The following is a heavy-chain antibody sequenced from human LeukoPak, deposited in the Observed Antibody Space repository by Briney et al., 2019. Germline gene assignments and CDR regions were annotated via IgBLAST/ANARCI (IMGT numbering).Heavy chain of an antibody. D-gene: IGHD3-10*01. V-gene: IGHV3-21*01. CDR3: ARAGEGRGVIEDY. Sequence: PGGSLRLSCAASGFTFSSYSMNRVRQAPGKGLEWVSSISSSSSYIYYADSVKGRFTISRDNAKNSLYLQMNSLRAEDTAVYYCARAGEGRGVIEDYWGQGTLVTVSS. CDR1: GFTFSSYS. CDR2: ISSSSSYI. J-gene: IGHJ4*02.